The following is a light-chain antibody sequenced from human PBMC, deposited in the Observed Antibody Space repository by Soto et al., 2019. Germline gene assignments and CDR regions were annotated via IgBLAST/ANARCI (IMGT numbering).Light chain of an antibody. CDR3: QQYGSSPKT. V-gene: IGKV3-20*01. CDR1: QSVSSSY. CDR2: GAS. Sequence: EIVLTQSPGTLSLSPGERATLSCMASQSVSSSYVAWYQQKAVQAPRLLIYGASSRATGIPDRFSGSGSGTDFPLTISRLEAEDFAVYYCQQYGSSPKTFGQGTKVDIK. J-gene: IGKJ1*01.